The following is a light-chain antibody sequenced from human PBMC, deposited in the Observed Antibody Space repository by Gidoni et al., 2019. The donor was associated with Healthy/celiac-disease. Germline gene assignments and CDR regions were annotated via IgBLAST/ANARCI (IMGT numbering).Light chain of an antibody. Sequence: DMQMTQSPSSLSASVGDRVTITCQASQDISNYLNWYQQKPGKAPKLLIYDASNLETGVPSRFSGSGSGTDFTFTIRRLQPEDIATYYCQQYDNLPVTFGQXTKLEIK. CDR1: QDISNY. V-gene: IGKV1-33*01. CDR3: QQYDNLPVT. CDR2: DAS. J-gene: IGKJ2*01.